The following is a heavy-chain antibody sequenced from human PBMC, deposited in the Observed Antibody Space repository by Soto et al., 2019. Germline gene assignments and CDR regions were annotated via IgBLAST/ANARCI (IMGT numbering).Heavy chain of an antibody. D-gene: IGHD2-21*02. Sequence: SETLSLTCTVSGGSISSSTYYLGWMRQPPGKGLEWIASFFIGGSTYYNPSLKSRVTISVDRSKNQFSLKLSSVTAADTAVYYCARGSPVATDYWGQGTLVTVSS. CDR3: ARGSPVATDY. CDR2: FFIGGST. J-gene: IGHJ4*02. CDR1: GGSISSSTYY. V-gene: IGHV4-39*07.